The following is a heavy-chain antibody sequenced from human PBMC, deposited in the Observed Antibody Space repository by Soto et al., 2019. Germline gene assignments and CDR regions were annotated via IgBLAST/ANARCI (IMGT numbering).Heavy chain of an antibody. J-gene: IGHJ6*02. CDR2: INHSGST. Sequence: SETLSLTCAVHGGSFSGYYLSWIRQPPGKELEWIGEINHSGSTNYNPSLKSRVTISVDTSKNQFSLKLSSVTAADTAVYYCARGMRGVILWDYYYYGMDVWGQGTTVTVSS. D-gene: IGHD3-10*01. CDR3: ARGMRGVILWDYYYYGMDV. CDR1: GGSFSGYY. V-gene: IGHV4-34*01.